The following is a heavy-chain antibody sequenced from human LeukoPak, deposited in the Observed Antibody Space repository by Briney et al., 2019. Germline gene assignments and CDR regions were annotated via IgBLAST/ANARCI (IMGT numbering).Heavy chain of an antibody. J-gene: IGHJ4*02. Sequence: ASVKVSCKASGYTFTSYGISWVRRAPGQGLEWMGWMNPNSGNTGYAQKFQGRVTMTRNTSISTAYMELSSLRSEDTAVYYCARRSPAWYYYDSSGYRNLDYWGQGTLVTVSS. D-gene: IGHD3-22*01. CDR2: MNPNSGNT. CDR3: ARRSPAWYYYDSSGYRNLDY. CDR1: GYTFTSYG. V-gene: IGHV1-8*02.